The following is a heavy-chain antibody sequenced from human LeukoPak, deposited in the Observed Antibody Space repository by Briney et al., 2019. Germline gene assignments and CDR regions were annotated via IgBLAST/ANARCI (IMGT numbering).Heavy chain of an antibody. CDR2: TSTSGNAI. CDR1: GLTFTGYS. CDR3: ARVRGATLLTMYFDY. D-gene: IGHD2-21*02. J-gene: IGHJ4*02. Sequence: PGGSLRLSCAVSGLTFTGYSMVWVRQAPGRGLQWVSFTSTSGNAIYYAYSVKGRFTISRDNAKNSLYLQMDSLREEDTAVYYCARVRGATLLTMYFDYWGQGTLVTVSS. V-gene: IGHV3-48*02.